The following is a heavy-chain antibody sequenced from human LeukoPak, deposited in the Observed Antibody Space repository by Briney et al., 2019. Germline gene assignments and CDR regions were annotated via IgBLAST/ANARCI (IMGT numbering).Heavy chain of an antibody. CDR2: IRSKAYGGTT. V-gene: IGHV3-49*03. CDR3: TRVDTAMVYYYYYMDV. CDR1: GFTFGDYA. Sequence: PGGSLRLSCTASGFTFGDYAMSWFRQAPGKGLEWVGFIRSKAYGGTTEYAASVKGRFTISRDDSKSNAYLQMNSLKTEDTAVYYCTRVDTAMVYYYYYMDVWGKGTTVTVSS. D-gene: IGHD5-18*01. J-gene: IGHJ6*03.